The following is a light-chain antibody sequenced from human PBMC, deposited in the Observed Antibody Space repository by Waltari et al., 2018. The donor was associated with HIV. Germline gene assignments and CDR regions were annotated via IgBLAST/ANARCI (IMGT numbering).Light chain of an antibody. CDR3: QTWGSGIQV. V-gene: IGLV4-69*01. J-gene: IGLJ1*01. CDR2: LNNDGSH. CDR1: SWHRSSA. Sequence: QLVLTQSPSASASLGAPVKLTCTRSSWHRSSAIAWHQQQPEKGPRYLMKLNNDGSHTKGDGIPNRFSGSSSGAERYLTISSLQSEDEADYYCQTWGSGIQVFGSGTKVTVL.